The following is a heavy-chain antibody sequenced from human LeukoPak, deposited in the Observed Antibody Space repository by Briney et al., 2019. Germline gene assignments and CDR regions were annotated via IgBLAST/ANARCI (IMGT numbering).Heavy chain of an antibody. CDR2: ISGSGGST. Sequence: PGGSLRLSCAASGFTFSSYAMSWVRQAPGKGLEWVSAISGSGGSTYYADSVKGRFTISRDNSKNTLYLQMNSLRAEDPAVYYCAKDPRLSGSWSVSLSYGGQGTRVTVSS. J-gene: IGHJ4*02. CDR3: AKDPRLSGSWSVSLSY. D-gene: IGHD6-13*01. CDR1: GFTFSSYA. V-gene: IGHV3-23*01.